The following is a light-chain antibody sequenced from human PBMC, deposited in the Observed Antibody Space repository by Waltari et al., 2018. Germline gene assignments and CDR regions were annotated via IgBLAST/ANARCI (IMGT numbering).Light chain of an antibody. CDR3: QQYYNTPLT. CDR2: WAS. J-gene: IGKJ4*01. Sequence: DIVMTQSPASLAVSLGERATINCNSSESVLYSSNNKNHLAWYQQKPGQPPKLLIYWASTRKSGVPDRFSGSGSETDFTLTVSSLQAEDVAVYYCQQYYNTPLTFGGGTKVEIK. V-gene: IGKV4-1*01. CDR1: ESVLYSSNNKNH.